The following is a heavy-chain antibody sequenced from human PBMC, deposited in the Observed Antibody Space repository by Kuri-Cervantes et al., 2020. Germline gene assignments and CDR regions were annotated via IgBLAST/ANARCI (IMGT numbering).Heavy chain of an antibody. CDR2: INPNSGGT. J-gene: IGHJ6*02. CDR3: AREDESSSSWYEGVYYYYYYGMDV. D-gene: IGHD6-13*01. Sequence: ASVKVSCKASGYTFTGYYMHWVRQAPGQGLEWMGWINPNSGGTNYAQKFQGRVTMTRDTSISTAYMELSRLRSDDTAVYYCAREDESSSSWYEGVYYYYYYGMDVWGQGTTVTVSS. CDR1: GYTFTGYY. V-gene: IGHV1-2*02.